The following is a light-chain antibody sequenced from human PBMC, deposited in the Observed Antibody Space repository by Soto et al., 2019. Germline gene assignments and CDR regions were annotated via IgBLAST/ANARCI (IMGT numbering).Light chain of an antibody. CDR3: RQYNNWPRT. Sequence: EIVMTQSPATLSVSPGERATLSCRASQSVRSNIAWYQQKPGQAPRLLIYGASTRATGIPVSFSGSGSGTEFTLTISSLQSEDFAVYYCRQYNNWPRTFGRGTKVEIK. CDR1: QSVRSN. V-gene: IGKV3-15*01. CDR2: GAS. J-gene: IGKJ1*01.